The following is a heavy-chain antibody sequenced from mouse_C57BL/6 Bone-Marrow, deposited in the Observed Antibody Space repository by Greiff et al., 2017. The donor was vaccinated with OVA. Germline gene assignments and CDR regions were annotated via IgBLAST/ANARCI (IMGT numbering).Heavy chain of an antibody. CDR3: ASSITTVVATPAY. J-gene: IGHJ2*01. D-gene: IGHD1-1*01. CDR2: ISSGSSTI. CDR1: GFTFSDYG. V-gene: IGHV5-17*01. Sequence: EVQRVESGGGLVKPGGSLKLSCAASGFTFSDYGMHWVRQAPEKGLEWVAYISSGSSTIYYADTVKGRFTISRDNAKNTLFLQMTSLRSEDTAMYYCASSITTVVATPAYWGQGTTLTVSS.